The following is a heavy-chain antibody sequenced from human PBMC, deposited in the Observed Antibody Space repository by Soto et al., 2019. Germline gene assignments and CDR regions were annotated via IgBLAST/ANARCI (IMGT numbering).Heavy chain of an antibody. D-gene: IGHD6-13*01. Sequence: EVQLLESGGGLVQPGGSLRLSCAVSGFTFSNYAMNWVRQAPGKGLEWVSIISGCSRGGSNCADSVKGRFTISRDNSKNTLYLQMNSLRAEDTAVYYCAKDRKQQLVRDGYFDYWGQGTLVTVSS. J-gene: IGHJ4*02. CDR3: AKDRKQQLVRDGYFDY. CDR1: GFTFSNYA. V-gene: IGHV3-23*01. CDR2: ISGCSRGGS.